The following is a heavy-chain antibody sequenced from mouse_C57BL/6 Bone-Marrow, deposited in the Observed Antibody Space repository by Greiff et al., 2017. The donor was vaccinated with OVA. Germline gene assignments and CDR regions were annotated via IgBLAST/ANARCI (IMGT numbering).Heavy chain of an antibody. CDR1: GFTFSSYA. CDR2: ISDGGSYT. V-gene: IGHV5-4*03. Sequence: EVNVVESGGGLVKPGGSLKLSCAASGFTFSSYAMSWVRQTPEKRLEWVATISDGGSYTYYPNNVKGRFTISRDNAKNNLYLQMSHLKSEDTAMYYCARGPWDWYFDVWGTGTTVTVSS. CDR3: ARGPWDWYFDV. J-gene: IGHJ1*03.